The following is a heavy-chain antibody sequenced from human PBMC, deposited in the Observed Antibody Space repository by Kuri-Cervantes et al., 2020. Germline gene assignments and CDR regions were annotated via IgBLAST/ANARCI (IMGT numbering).Heavy chain of an antibody. CDR2: ISSNGGST. D-gene: IGHD4-17*01. J-gene: IGHJ6*02. V-gene: IGHV3-64*01. CDR3: ARDADDYGDYHYYYGMDV. Sequence: GESLKISCAASGFTFSSYAMHWVRQAPGKGLEYVSAISSNGGSTYYANSVKGRFTISRDNSKNTLYLQMNSLRAEDTAVYYCARDADDYGDYHYYYGMDVWGQGTTVTVSS. CDR1: GFTFSSYA.